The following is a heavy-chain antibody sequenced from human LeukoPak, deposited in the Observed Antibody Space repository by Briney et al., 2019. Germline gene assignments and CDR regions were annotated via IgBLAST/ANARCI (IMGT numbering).Heavy chain of an antibody. CDR2: INPKSGGT. CDR3: ARGPRITIFGVVMANDAFDI. J-gene: IGHJ3*02. D-gene: IGHD3-3*01. CDR1: GYSFTYYF. V-gene: IGHV1-2*05. Sequence: ASVKLSCKASGYSFTYYFMKWVRQAPGQGLGWMGGINPKSGGTVYAQKFQGRVTMTRDTSSSTAYMELSRLRFDDTVVYYCARGPRITIFGVVMANDAFDIWGQGTMVTVSS.